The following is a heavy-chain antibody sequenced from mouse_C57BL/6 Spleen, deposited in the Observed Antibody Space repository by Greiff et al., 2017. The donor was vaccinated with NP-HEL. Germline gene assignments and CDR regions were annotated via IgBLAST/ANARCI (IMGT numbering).Heavy chain of an antibody. J-gene: IGHJ4*01. CDR3: TRLYYGSSYNAMDY. CDR1: GYTFTDYE. CDR2: IDPETGGT. Sequence: SGAELVRPGASVTLSCKASGYTFTDYEMHWVKQTPVHGLEWIGAIDPETGGTAYNQKFKGKAILTADKSSSTAYMELRSLTSEDSAVDYCTRLYYGSSYNAMDYWGQGTSVTVSS. V-gene: IGHV1-15*01. D-gene: IGHD1-1*01.